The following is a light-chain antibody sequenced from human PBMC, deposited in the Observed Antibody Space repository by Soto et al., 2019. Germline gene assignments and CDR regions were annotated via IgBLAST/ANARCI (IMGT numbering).Light chain of an antibody. J-gene: IGLJ2*01. CDR3: QSYDSSLSVV. CDR1: SSNIGAGYN. Sequence: QSVLTQPPSVSGAPGQRVTISCTGSSSNIGAGYNVHWYLHLPGTAPKLLIYVNSNRPSGVPDRFSGSKSGTSASLAITGLQAEDEADYYCQSYDSSLSVVFGGGTKLTVL. CDR2: VNS. V-gene: IGLV1-40*01.